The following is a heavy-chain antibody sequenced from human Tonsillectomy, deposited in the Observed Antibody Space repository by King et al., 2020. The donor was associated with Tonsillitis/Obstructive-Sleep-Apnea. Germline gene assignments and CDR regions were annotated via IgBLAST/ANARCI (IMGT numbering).Heavy chain of an antibody. CDR1: GYSFSTFW. Sequence: VQLVESGAEVKKPGESLRISCQGSGYSFSTFWISWVRQMPGKGLEWMWTIDPSDSYTNYSPSFQGHVTISADKSISTAYLQWSSLKASDTAMYYCARLEDTAMVGGYYYYTMDVWGQGTTVTVSS. CDR3: ARLEDTAMVGGYYYYTMDV. J-gene: IGHJ6*02. D-gene: IGHD5-18*01. CDR2: IDPSDSYT. V-gene: IGHV5-10-1*03.